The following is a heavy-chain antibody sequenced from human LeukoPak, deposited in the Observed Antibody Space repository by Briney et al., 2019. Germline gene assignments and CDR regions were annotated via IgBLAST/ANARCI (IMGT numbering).Heavy chain of an antibody. CDR1: DGSISSYY. J-gene: IGHJ6*03. V-gene: IGHV4-59*12. D-gene: IGHD3-10*01. CDR3: ARTGGSFYFYYYMDV. CDR2: IYYSGST. Sequence: SETLSLTCTVSDGSISSYYWSWIRQPPGKGLEWIGYIYYSGSTNYNPSLKSRVTISVDTSKNQFSLKLSSVTAADTAVYYCARTGGSFYFYYYMDVWGKGTTVTVSS.